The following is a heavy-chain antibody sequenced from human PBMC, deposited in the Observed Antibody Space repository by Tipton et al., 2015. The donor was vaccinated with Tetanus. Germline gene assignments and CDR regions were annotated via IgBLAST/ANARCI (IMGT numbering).Heavy chain of an antibody. CDR2: ISSSGKTV. J-gene: IGHJ4*02. V-gene: IGHV3-11*04. D-gene: IGHD4-17*01. Sequence: SLRLSCVASGFTFSDHYMSWIRQAPGKGLEWVSYISSSGKTVHYADSVKGRFTVSRDDAENSLFLEMTGLRDDDTAVYFCARVIRRSMIGYGVFDSWGQGTLVAVSS. CDR1: GFTFSDHY. CDR3: ARVIRRSMIGYGVFDS.